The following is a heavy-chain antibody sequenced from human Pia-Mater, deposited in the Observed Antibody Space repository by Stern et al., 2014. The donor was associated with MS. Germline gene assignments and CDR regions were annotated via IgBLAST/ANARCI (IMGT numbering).Heavy chain of an antibody. D-gene: IGHD2-15*01. V-gene: IGHV3-30*18. CDR1: GFTLRSYG. J-gene: IGHJ6*02. Sequence: MQLVESGGGVVQPGRSLRLSCAASGFTLRSYGMHWVRQAPGKGLGWVAVISNDGNEKYYTDSVKGRFTSSRDNSKNTLYLQMNSLTTEDTAVYYCAKDRLFCSGGGCYAMDVWGQGTTVTVSS. CDR2: ISNDGNEK. CDR3: AKDRLFCSGGGCYAMDV.